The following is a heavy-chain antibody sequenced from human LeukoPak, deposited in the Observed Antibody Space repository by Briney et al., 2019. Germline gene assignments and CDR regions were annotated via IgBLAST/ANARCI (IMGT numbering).Heavy chain of an antibody. D-gene: IGHD3-22*01. J-gene: IGHJ4*02. V-gene: IGHV1-24*01. CDR1: GYTLTALS. CDR3: ATVRYYDTPGDSDYFDY. CDR2: FDPDTVET. Sequence: RGASVKVSCKVSGYTLTALSMHWVRQAAGKGLEWMGGFDPDTVETIYAQKFQGRVTMPEDTSTHTAYMDLSSLRSEDTAVYYCATVRYYDTPGDSDYFDYWGQGTLVTASS.